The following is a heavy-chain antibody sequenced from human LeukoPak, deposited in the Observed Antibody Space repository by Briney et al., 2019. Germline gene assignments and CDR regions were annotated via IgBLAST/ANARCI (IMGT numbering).Heavy chain of an antibody. V-gene: IGHV3-74*01. CDR3: VRDIAPIGAVWFDP. Sequence: GGSLRLSCAASGFTVKRYYMYWIRQAPGRGPMWVSRISDDGRATLYADFAKGRFTISRDSAKNTVYLQMNGLRVEDTALYYCVRDIAPIGAVWFDPWGQGTLVTVSS. CDR2: ISDDGRAT. D-gene: IGHD6-13*01. J-gene: IGHJ5*02. CDR1: GFTVKRYY.